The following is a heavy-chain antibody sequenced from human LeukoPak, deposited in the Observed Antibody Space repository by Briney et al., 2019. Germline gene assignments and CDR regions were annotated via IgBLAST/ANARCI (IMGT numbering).Heavy chain of an antibody. J-gene: IGHJ5*02. CDR1: GFTFSSYE. V-gene: IGHV3-48*03. CDR3: ASQLRDYYLRWFDP. D-gene: IGHD4-17*01. CDR2: ISSSGSTI. Sequence: GGSLRLSCAASGFTFSSYEMNWVRQAPGKGLEWVSYISSSGSTIYYADSVKGRFTVSRDNAKNSLYLQMDSLRAEDTAVYYCASQLRDYYLRWFDPWGQGTLVTVSS.